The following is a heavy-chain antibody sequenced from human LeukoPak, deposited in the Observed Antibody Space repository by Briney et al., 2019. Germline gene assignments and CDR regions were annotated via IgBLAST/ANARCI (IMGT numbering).Heavy chain of an antibody. CDR3: AREFPYYYDSSGDDAFDI. J-gene: IGHJ3*02. Sequence: PSETLSLTCTVSGGSISSYYWSWIRQPPGKGLEWIGYIYYSGSTNYNPSLKSRVTISVDTSKNQFSLKLSSVTAADTAVYYCAREFPYYYDSSGDDAFDIWGQGTMVTVSS. D-gene: IGHD3-22*01. V-gene: IGHV4-59*01. CDR2: IYYSGST. CDR1: GGSISSYY.